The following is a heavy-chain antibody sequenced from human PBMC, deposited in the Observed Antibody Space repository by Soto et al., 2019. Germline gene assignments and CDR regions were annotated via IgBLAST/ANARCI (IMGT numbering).Heavy chain of an antibody. CDR2: FDPEDGET. V-gene: IGHV1-24*01. J-gene: IGHJ6*03. Sequence: ASVKVSCKVSGYTLTELSMHWVRQAPGKGLEWMGGFDPEDGETIYAQKFQGRVTMTGDTSRDTAYMELRSLRSEDTAVYYCATADCSSTSCYVAYYYYYMDVWGKGTTVTVSS. D-gene: IGHD2-2*01. CDR3: ATADCSSTSCYVAYYYYYMDV. CDR1: GYTLTELS.